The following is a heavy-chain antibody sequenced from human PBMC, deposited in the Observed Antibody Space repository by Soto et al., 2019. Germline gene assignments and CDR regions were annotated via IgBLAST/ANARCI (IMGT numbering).Heavy chain of an antibody. CDR3: ARDGTIVVAPALLAYYYYGMDV. CDR2: TYYRSKWYN. J-gene: IGHJ6*02. Sequence: SQTLSLTCAISGDSVSSNSAAWNWIRQSPSRGLEWLGRTYYRSKWYNDYAVSVKSRITINPDTSKNQFSLQLNSVTPEDTAVDSCARDGTIVVAPALLAYYYYGMDVWCQGTTFTVSS. CDR1: GDSVSSNSAA. V-gene: IGHV6-1*01. D-gene: IGHD2-2*01.